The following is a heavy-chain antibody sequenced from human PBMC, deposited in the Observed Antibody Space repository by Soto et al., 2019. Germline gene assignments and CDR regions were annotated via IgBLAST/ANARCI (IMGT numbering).Heavy chain of an antibody. CDR1: GGSISSSSYY. Sequence: SETLSLTCTVSGGSISSSSYYWGWIRQPPGKGLEWIGSIYYSGSTYYNPSLKSRVTISVDTSKNQFSLKLSSVTAADTAVYYCARLKRYGSSMYYYGMDVWGQGTTVTVSS. CDR3: ARLKRYGSSMYYYGMDV. CDR2: IYYSGST. V-gene: IGHV4-39*01. D-gene: IGHD6-13*01. J-gene: IGHJ6*02.